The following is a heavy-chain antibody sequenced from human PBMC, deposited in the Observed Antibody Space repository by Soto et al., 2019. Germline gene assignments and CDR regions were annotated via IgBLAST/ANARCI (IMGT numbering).Heavy chain of an antibody. Sequence: EVQLLESGGGLVQPGGSLRLSCAASGFTFSSYAMSWVRQAPGKGLEWVSAISGSGGSTYYADSVKGRFTISRDNSKNTLYLQMNSLRAEDTAVYYCAKHTAMFFFMAGGMDYWGQGTLVTVSS. CDR2: ISGSGGST. CDR3: AKHTAMFFFMAGGMDY. CDR1: GFTFSSYA. J-gene: IGHJ4*02. V-gene: IGHV3-23*01. D-gene: IGHD5-18*01.